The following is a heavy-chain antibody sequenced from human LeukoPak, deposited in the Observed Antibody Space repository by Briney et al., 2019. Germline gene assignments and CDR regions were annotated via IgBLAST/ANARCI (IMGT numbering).Heavy chain of an antibody. CDR3: ARAGIQLWLLAFDY. D-gene: IGHD5-18*01. Sequence: ASVKVSCKASGYTFTSYYMHWVRQAPGQGLEWMGIINPSGGSTSYAQKLQGRVTMTTDTSTSTAYMELRSLRSDDTAVYYCARAGIQLWLLAFDYWGQGTLVTVSS. J-gene: IGHJ4*02. V-gene: IGHV1-46*01. CDR2: INPSGGST. CDR1: GYTFTSYY.